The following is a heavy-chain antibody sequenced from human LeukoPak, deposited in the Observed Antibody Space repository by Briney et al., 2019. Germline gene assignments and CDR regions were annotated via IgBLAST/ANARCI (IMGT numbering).Heavy chain of an antibody. J-gene: IGHJ4*02. Sequence: SETLSLTCTVSGCSISSSGYYWGWIRQPPGKGLEWIGSIYYSVSTYYNPSLRSRVTISVDTSKNQFCLKLSSVTGADTAVYYCATRSYYYHSSGYEWGEGTLVTVSS. D-gene: IGHD3-22*01. CDR3: ATRSYYYHSSGYE. V-gene: IGHV4-39*01. CDR1: GCSISSSGYY. CDR2: IYYSVST.